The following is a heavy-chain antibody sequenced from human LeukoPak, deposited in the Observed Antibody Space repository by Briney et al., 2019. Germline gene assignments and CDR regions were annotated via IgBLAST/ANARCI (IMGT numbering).Heavy chain of an antibody. CDR1: GFTFSNYA. V-gene: IGHV3-23*01. Sequence: GGSLRLSCAASGFTFSNYAMIWVHQAPGKGLEWVSAISGTGGSTFYADSVKGRFTISRDNSKNTLYLQISRLRAEDTAVYYCAKGYEYYDILTGYYFFDYWGQGTLVTVSS. CDR3: AKGYEYYDILTGYYFFDY. J-gene: IGHJ4*02. CDR2: ISGTGGST. D-gene: IGHD3-9*01.